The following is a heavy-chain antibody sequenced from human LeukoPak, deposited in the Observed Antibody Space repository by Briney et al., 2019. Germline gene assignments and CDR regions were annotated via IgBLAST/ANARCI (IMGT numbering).Heavy chain of an antibody. V-gene: IGHV1-46*01. Sequence: ASVKVSCKTSGYTFSTYYMHWVRQAPRQGLEWLGIIHPTDGSTSYTQKIQGRVTMTRDTATGTVYLELSSLRSEDTAVYWGERANGGGLDYWGQGTLITVSS. CDR3: ERANGGGLDY. CDR1: GYTFSTYY. CDR2: IHPTDGST. D-gene: IGHD3-10*01. J-gene: IGHJ4*02.